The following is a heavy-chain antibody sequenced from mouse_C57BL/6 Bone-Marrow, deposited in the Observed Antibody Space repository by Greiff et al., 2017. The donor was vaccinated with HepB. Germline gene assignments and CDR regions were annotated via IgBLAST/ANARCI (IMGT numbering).Heavy chain of an antibody. CDR3: ARGGYDYDGVGIWYAMDY. Sequence: EVQLQQSGPELVKPGASVKIPCKASGYTFTDYNMDWVKQSHGKSLEWIGDINPNNGGTIYNQKFKGKATLTVDKSSSTAYMELRSLTSEDTAVYYCARGGYDYDGVGIWYAMDYWGQGTSVTVSS. D-gene: IGHD2-4*01. J-gene: IGHJ4*01. CDR1: GYTFTDYN. CDR2: INPNNGGT. V-gene: IGHV1-18*01.